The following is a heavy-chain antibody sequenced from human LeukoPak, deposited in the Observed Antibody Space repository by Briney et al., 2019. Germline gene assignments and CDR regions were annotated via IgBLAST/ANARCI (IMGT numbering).Heavy chain of an antibody. CDR2: IYYSGST. CDR3: ARKYGSDFWSGSNAAFDI. J-gene: IGHJ3*02. Sequence: SETLSLTCTVSGGSISSSSYYWGWIRQPPGKGLEWIGSIYYSGSTYYNPSLKSRVTISVDTSKNQFSLKLSSVTAADTAVYYCARKYGSDFWSGSNAAFDIWGQGTMVTVSS. D-gene: IGHD3-3*01. V-gene: IGHV4-39*07. CDR1: GGSISSSSYY.